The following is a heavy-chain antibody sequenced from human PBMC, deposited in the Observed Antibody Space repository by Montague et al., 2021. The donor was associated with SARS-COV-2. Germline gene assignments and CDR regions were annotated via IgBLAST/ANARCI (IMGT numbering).Heavy chain of an antibody. V-gene: IGHV4-31*03. CDR1: GGSISSGGYY. Sequence: TLSLTCTVSGGSISSGGYYWSWIRQHTGQGLEWIGYIYYSGSTYSNLSLKSRVTISVHTSKNQFSLKVSSVTAADTAVYYCARARRGSGSGSYFDILVNWFDDWGQGTLVTVSS. D-gene: IGHD3-10*01. CDR2: IYYSGST. CDR3: ARARRGSGSGSYFDILVNWFDD. J-gene: IGHJ5*02.